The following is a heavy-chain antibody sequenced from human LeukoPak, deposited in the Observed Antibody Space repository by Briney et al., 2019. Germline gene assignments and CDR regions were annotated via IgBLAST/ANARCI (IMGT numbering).Heavy chain of an antibody. D-gene: IGHD4-23*01. CDR1: GFTFTNYG. J-gene: IGHJ4*02. Sequence: PGGSLRLSCAASGFTFTNYGMSWVRQAPGKGLEWVSLIYSGGTTYYADSVKGRFTISRDNSKNTLYLQMNSLRAEDTAVYYCARRAGGYSHPYDYWGQGILVTVSS. V-gene: IGHV3-53*01. CDR2: IYSGGTT. CDR3: ARRAGGYSHPYDY.